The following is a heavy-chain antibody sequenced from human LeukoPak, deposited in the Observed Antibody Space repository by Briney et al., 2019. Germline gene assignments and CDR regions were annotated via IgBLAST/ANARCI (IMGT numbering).Heavy chain of an antibody. D-gene: IGHD4-17*01. V-gene: IGHV4-59*01. J-gene: IGHJ4*02. CDR2: IYYRGST. CDR1: GISINNYY. CDR3: ARGGDYGDLRYFDY. Sequence: SETLSLTCSVSGISINNYYWSWIRQPPGKGLEWIGYIYYRGSTNYNPSLKSRVTFSVDTSKNQFSLKLNSVTAADTAVYYCARGGDYGDLRYFDYWGQGTLVTVSS.